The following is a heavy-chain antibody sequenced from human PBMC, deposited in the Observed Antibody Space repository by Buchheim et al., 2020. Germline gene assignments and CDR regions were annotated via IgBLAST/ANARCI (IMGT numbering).Heavy chain of an antibody. V-gene: IGHV3-7*01. J-gene: IGHJ6*02. CDR1: GFTFSSYW. Sequence: VHLVESGGGLVQPGGSLRLSCAASGFTFSSYWMSWVRQAPGKGLEGVANIKQDGSEKYYVDSVKGRFTISRDNAKNSLYLQMNSLRAEDTAVYYCAGSLGYCSSTSCYSSYYYYYGMDVWGQGTT. D-gene: IGHD2-2*01. CDR2: IKQDGSEK. CDR3: AGSLGYCSSTSCYSSYYYYYGMDV.